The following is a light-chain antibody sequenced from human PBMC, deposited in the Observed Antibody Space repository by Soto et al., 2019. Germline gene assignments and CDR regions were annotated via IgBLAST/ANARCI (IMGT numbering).Light chain of an antibody. J-gene: IGKJ4*01. CDR3: QQYNSYSLT. V-gene: IGKV1-5*01. CDR2: DVS. Sequence: DIQMTQSPSTLSASVGDRVTITCLASQSIDRWLAWYQQKPGKAPKLLIYDVSNLESGIPSRFSGSGYATEFTLTISSLQPDDFATYYCQQYNSYSLTFGGGTKVEMK. CDR1: QSIDRW.